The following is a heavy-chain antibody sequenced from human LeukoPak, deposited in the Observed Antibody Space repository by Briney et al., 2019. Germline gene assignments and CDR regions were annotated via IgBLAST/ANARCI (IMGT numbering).Heavy chain of an antibody. CDR3: ARDPTFYSSSWYDY. CDR1: GFTFSSYS. Sequence: GGSLRLSCAASGFTFSSYSMNWVRQAPGKGLGWVSSISSSSSYIYYADSVKGRFTISRDNAKNSLYLQMNSLRAEDTAVYYCARDPTFYSSSWYDYWGQGTLVTVSS. D-gene: IGHD6-13*01. CDR2: ISSSSSYI. J-gene: IGHJ4*02. V-gene: IGHV3-21*01.